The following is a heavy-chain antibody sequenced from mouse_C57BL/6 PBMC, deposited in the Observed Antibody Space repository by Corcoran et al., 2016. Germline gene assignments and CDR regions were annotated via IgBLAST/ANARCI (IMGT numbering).Heavy chain of an antibody. V-gene: IGHV13-2*01. CDR1: GFTFSNYR. Sequence: QVQLVETGGGLVRPGNSLKLSCVTSGFTFSNYRMHWLRQPPGKRLEWIAVITVKSDNYGANYAESVKGRFAISRDDSKSSVYLEMNRLREEDNTTYVCIRGSSYGYWYFDVWGTGTTVTVSS. J-gene: IGHJ1*03. CDR2: ITVKSDNYGA. CDR3: IRGSSYGYWYFDV. D-gene: IGHD1-1*01.